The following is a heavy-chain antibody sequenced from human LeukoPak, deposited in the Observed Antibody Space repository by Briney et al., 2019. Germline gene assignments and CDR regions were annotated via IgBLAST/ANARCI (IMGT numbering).Heavy chain of an antibody. J-gene: IGHJ5*02. CDR1: GYTFTSYD. D-gene: IGHD3-16*01. Sequence: ASVKVSCKPSGYTFTSYDINWVRQATGQGLEWMGWMNPNTGITGYAQKFQGRVTMTMNTSISTAYMELSSLRSEDTAVYYCARVSWPGRGSRFDPWGQGTLVTVSS. CDR2: MNPNTGIT. V-gene: IGHV1-8*01. CDR3: ARVSWPGRGSRFDP.